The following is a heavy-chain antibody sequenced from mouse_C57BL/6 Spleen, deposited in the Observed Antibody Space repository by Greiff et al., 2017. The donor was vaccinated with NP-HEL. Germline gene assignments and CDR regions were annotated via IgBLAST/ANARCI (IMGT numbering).Heavy chain of an antibody. V-gene: IGHV14-4*01. D-gene: IGHD2-4*01. J-gene: IGHJ2*01. CDR3: TTRRLYFDY. Sequence: EVQLQQSGAELVRPGASVKLSCTASGFNIKDDYMHWVKQRPEQGLEWIGWIDPENGDTEYASKFQGKATITADTSSNTAYLQLSSLTSEDTAVYYCTTRRLYFDYWGQGTTLTVSS. CDR2: IDPENGDT. CDR1: GFNIKDDY.